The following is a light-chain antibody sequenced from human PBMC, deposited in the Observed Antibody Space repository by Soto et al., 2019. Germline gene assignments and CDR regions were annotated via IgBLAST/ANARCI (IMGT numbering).Light chain of an antibody. CDR2: ANN. V-gene: IGLV1-44*01. CDR3: SAWDVSLNGRV. CDR1: DSNIGSRP. Sequence: QSVLTQPPSASGTRGHRVTISCSGSDSNIGSRPVNWYQQLPGTAPKLLIQANNQRPSGVPDRFSGSKSGTSASLAISGLQSEDEADYYCSAWDVSLNGRVFGGGTKVTVL. J-gene: IGLJ3*02.